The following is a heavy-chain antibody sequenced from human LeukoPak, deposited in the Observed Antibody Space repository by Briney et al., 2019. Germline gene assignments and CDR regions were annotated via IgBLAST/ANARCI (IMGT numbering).Heavy chain of an antibody. CDR3: ARDGGWLQSAYYFDY. D-gene: IGHD5-24*01. CDR1: GFTLSSYA. Sequence: GGSLRLSCAASGFTLSSYAMSWVRQAPGKGLEWVSSISSSSSYIYYADSVKGRFTISRDNAKNSLYLQMNSLRAEDTAVYYCARDGGWLQSAYYFDYWGQGTLVTVSS. CDR2: ISSSSSYI. V-gene: IGHV3-21*01. J-gene: IGHJ4*02.